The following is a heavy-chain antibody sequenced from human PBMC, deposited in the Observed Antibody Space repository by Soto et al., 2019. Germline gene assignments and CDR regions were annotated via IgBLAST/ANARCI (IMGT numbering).Heavy chain of an antibody. CDR2: ISAYNGNT. CDR1: GYTFTSYG. CDR3: ACEPSARQGNLFDS. Sequence: GASVKVSCKASGYTFTSYGISWVRQAPGQGLEWMGWISAYNGNTNYAQKLQGRVTMTTDTSTSTAYMELRSLRSDDTAVYYCACEPSARQGNLFDSWGQGTLVTGSS. V-gene: IGHV1-18*01. J-gene: IGHJ5*01.